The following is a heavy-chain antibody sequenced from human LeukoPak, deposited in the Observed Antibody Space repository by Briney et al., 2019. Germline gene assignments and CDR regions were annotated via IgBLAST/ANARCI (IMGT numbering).Heavy chain of an antibody. J-gene: IGHJ3*02. V-gene: IGHV3-30*03. CDR1: GFTFSSYG. D-gene: IGHD3-22*01. CDR3: TRRYNYDSSGYYYVRDAFDI. CDR2: ISYDGSNK. Sequence: GGSLRLSCAASGFTFSSYGMHWVRQAPGKGLEWVAVISYDGSNKYYADSVKGRFTISRDNSKNTLYLQMNSLKTEDTAVYYCTRRYNYDSSGYYYVRDAFDIWGQGTMVTVSS.